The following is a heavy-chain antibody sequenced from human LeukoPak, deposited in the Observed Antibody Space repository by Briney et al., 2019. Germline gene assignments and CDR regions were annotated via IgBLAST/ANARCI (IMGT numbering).Heavy chain of an antibody. CDR2: ISSSSSYT. V-gene: IGHV3-11*06. Sequence: KPGGSRRLSCAASGFTFSDYYMSWIRQAPGKGLEWVSYISSSSSYTNYADSVKGRFTISRGNAKNSLYLQMNSLRAEDTAVYYCARDYCSGGSCYSDYWGQGTLVTVSS. J-gene: IGHJ4*02. D-gene: IGHD2-15*01. CDR1: GFTFSDYY. CDR3: ARDYCSGGSCYSDY.